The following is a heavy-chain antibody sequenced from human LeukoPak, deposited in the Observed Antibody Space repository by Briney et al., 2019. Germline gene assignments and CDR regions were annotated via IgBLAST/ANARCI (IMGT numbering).Heavy chain of an antibody. CDR3: ATTPLTYGAESYLGY. V-gene: IGHV3-53*01. D-gene: IGHD3-10*01. CDR1: GFTVSSNY. Sequence: TGGSLRLSGAASGFTVSSNYMSWVRQAPGKGLVGVSFIYNGGSKYYADSVKGRITIARDNSKNSLYLQRNSLSAEDTDVYYCATTPLTYGAESYLGYWGQGTLVTVSS. CDR2: IYNGGSK. J-gene: IGHJ4*02.